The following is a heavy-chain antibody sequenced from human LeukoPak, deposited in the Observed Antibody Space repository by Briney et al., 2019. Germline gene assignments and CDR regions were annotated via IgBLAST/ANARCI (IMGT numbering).Heavy chain of an antibody. V-gene: IGHV3-33*06. Sequence: GGSLRLSCAASGFTFSSYGMHWVRQAPGKGLEWVAVIWYDGSNKYYADSVKGRFTISRDNSKNTLYLQMNSLRAEDTAVYYCAKDLEADSSGWYNAFDIWGQGTMVTVSS. J-gene: IGHJ3*02. CDR1: GFTFSSYG. D-gene: IGHD6-19*01. CDR2: IWYDGSNK. CDR3: AKDLEADSSGWYNAFDI.